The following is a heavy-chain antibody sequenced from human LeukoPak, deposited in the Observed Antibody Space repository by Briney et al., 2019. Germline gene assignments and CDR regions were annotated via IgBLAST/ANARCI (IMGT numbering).Heavy chain of an antibody. D-gene: IGHD3-10*01. CDR2: ISSNGGST. CDR3: VKDSSSGSYFDY. CDR1: GFTFSRYA. J-gene: IGHJ4*02. Sequence: GGSLRLPCSASGFTFSRYAMHWVRQAPGEGLEYVSAISSNGGSTYYADSVKGRFTISRDNSRNTLHLQMSSLRVEDTAVYYCVKDSSSGSYFDYWGQGTLVTVSS. V-gene: IGHV3-64D*06.